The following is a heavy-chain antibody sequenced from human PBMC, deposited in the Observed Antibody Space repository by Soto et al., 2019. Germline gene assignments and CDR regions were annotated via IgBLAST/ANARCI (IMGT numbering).Heavy chain of an antibody. CDR1: GFTFSSYA. D-gene: IGHD1-7*01. J-gene: IGHJ4*02. Sequence: LRLSCAASGFTFSSYAMSWVRQAPGKGLEWVSAISGSGGSTYYADSVKGRFTISRDNSKNTLYLQMNSLRAEDTAVYYCAKDWYNWNYVSYFDYWGQGTLVTVSS. CDR3: AKDWYNWNYVSYFDY. CDR2: ISGSGGST. V-gene: IGHV3-23*01.